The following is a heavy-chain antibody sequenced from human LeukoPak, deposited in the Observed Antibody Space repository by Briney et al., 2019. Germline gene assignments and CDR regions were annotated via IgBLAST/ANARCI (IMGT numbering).Heavy chain of an antibody. Sequence: GGSLRLSCAASGFTFSSYAVSWVRQAPGKGLEWVSAISGSGGSTYYADSVKGRFTISRDNSKNTLYLQMNSLRAEDTAVYYCAKDRSSSWGNWFDPWGQRTLVTVSS. V-gene: IGHV3-23*01. D-gene: IGHD6-13*01. CDR2: ISGSGGST. J-gene: IGHJ5*02. CDR1: GFTFSSYA. CDR3: AKDRSSSWGNWFDP.